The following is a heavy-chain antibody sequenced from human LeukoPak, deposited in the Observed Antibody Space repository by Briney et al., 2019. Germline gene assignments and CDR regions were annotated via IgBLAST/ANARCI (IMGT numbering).Heavy chain of an antibody. CDR2: FDPEDGET. V-gene: IGHV1-24*01. CDR1: GYTLTELS. J-gene: IGHJ4*02. D-gene: IGHD3-22*01. CDR3: ATYYYDSSGYPKTLDY. Sequence: ASVKVSCKVSGYTLTELSMHWVRQAPGKGLEWMGGFDPEDGETIYAQKFQGRVTMTEDTSTDTAYMELSSLRSEDTAVYYCATYYYDSSGYPKTLDYWGQGTLVTVSS.